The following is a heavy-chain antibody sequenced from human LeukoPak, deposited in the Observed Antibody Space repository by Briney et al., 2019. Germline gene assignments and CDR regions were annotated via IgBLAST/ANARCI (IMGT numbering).Heavy chain of an antibody. J-gene: IGHJ3*02. CDR2: VYYSGST. CDR3: ARSRGYSGYAYDAFDI. Sequence: SETLSLTCSVSGVSINNYYWSWIREPPGRGLEWIGYVYYSGSTNYNPSLKSRVTISVDTSKIQFSLKLSSVTAADTAVYYCARSRGYSGYAYDAFDIWGQGTTVTVSS. V-gene: IGHV4-59*01. D-gene: IGHD5-12*01. CDR1: GVSINNYY.